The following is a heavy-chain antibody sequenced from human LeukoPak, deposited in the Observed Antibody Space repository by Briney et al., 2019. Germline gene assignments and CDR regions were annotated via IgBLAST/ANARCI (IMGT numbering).Heavy chain of an antibody. CDR3: ARSPWNPVVGNWFDP. V-gene: IGHV4-4*09. J-gene: IGHJ5*02. D-gene: IGHD1-1*01. Sequence: SETLSLTCTVSGGSISSYYWSWIRQPPGKGLEWIGYIYTSGSTNYNPSLKSRVTISVDTSKNQFSLKLSSVTAADTAVYYCARSPWNPVVGNWFDPWGQGTLVTVSS. CDR1: GGSISSYY. CDR2: IYTSGST.